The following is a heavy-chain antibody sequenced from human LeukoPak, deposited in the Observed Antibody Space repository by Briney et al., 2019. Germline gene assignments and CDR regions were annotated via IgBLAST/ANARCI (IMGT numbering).Heavy chain of an antibody. CDR2: IYYSGST. V-gene: IGHV4-39*07. CDR3: ARVGYYDSSGMHYFDY. CDR1: GGSISSNSYY. Sequence: SETLSLTCTVSGGSISSNSYYWGWIRQPPGKGLEWIGSIYYSGSTYYNPSLKSRVTISVDTSKNQFSLKLSSVTAADTAVYYCARVGYYDSSGMHYFDYWGQGTLVTVSS. D-gene: IGHD3-22*01. J-gene: IGHJ4*02.